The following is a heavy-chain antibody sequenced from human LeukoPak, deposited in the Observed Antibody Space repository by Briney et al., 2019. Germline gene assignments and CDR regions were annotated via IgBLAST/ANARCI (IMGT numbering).Heavy chain of an antibody. CDR1: GFTFSSYW. J-gene: IGHJ4*02. V-gene: IGHV3-74*01. D-gene: IGHD1-7*01. CDR2: LNSDGSTT. CDR3: TRTGNYRIDY. Sequence: GGSLRLSCAASGFTFSSYWMHWFRQAPGKGLVWVSRLNSDGSTTSYADSVRGRFTISRDNAKNTLYLQMNSLRAEDTAVYYCTRTGNYRIDYWGQGTLVTVSS.